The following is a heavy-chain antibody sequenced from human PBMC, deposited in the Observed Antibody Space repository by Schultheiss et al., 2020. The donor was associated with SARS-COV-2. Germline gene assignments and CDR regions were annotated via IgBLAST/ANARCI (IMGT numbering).Heavy chain of an antibody. J-gene: IGHJ4*02. CDR3: ARSGDLDY. V-gene: IGHV3-74*01. CDR2: INSDGSTT. D-gene: IGHD1-26*01. CDR1: GFTFSTYW. Sequence: GGSLRLSCAASGFTFSTYWMHWVRQAPGKGLVWISRINSDGSTTSYADSVKGRFTIPRDNAKNTLYLQMDSLRAEDTAVYYCARSGDLDYWGQGTLVTVSS.